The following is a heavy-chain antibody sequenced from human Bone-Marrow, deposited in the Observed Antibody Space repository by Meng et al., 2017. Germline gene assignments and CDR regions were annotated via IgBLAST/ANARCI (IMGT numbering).Heavy chain of an antibody. Sequence: QVQVQQWGAGLLKPSETLSFTCAFDGGSLSAYDWIWIRQPPGKGLEWLGQINHSGSTNDNPSLKSRVTISIDTSRNKLSLKLSSVTAADTDVYYCRLEYCMGDCVDYWGQGTLVTVSS. CDR2: INHSGST. V-gene: IGHV4-34*01. J-gene: IGHJ4*02. D-gene: IGHD2/OR15-2a*01. CDR1: GGSLSAYD. CDR3: RLEYCMGDCVDY.